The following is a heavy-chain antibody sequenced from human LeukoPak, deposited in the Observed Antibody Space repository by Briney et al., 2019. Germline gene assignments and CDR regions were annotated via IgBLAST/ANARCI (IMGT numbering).Heavy chain of an antibody. D-gene: IGHD4-17*01. V-gene: IGHV5-51*01. CDR3: ARLPDGDYVDY. Sequence: GESLKISCQGSGYSFTSYWISWVRQMPGNRLEWMGIIYPGDSDTRYSPSFQGQVTISADKSISTAYLQWSSLKASDTAMYYCARLPDGDYVDYWGQGTLVTVSS. CDR1: GYSFTSYW. J-gene: IGHJ4*02. CDR2: IYPGDSDT.